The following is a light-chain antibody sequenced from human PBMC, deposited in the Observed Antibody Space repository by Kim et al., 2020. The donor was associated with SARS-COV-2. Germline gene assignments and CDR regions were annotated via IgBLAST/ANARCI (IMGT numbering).Light chain of an antibody. CDR3: LQDSRYPRT. J-gene: IGKJ1*01. CDR1: QAIRNE. CDR2: AAS. V-gene: IGKV1-6*01. Sequence: AIQMTQSPSYLSASTGDRVTITCRASQAIRNELGWYQQKPGKAPKVLIYAASTLQSGVSSRFSGSGSGTDFTLTISSLQPEDFATYYCLQDSRYPRTFGQGTKVDIK.